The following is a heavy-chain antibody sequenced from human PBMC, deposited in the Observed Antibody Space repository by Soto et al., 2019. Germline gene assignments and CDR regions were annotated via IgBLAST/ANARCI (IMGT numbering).Heavy chain of an antibody. J-gene: IGHJ3*02. CDR1: GYTFTSCY. Sequence: GASVKVSCKASGYTFTSCYMRWVRQAPGQGLEWMGIINPSGGSTSYAQKFQGRVTMTRDTSTSTVYMELSSLRSEDTAVYYCARVYDYWSGYEPYDAFDIWGQGTMVTVSS. CDR2: INPSGGST. D-gene: IGHD3-3*01. CDR3: ARVYDYWSGYEPYDAFDI. V-gene: IGHV1-46*03.